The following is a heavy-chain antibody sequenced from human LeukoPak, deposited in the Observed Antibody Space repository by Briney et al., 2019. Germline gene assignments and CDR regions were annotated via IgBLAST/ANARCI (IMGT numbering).Heavy chain of an antibody. D-gene: IGHD3-3*01. V-gene: IGHV1-69*05. J-gene: IGHJ4*02. CDR1: GGTFSSYA. Sequence: GASVKVSCKASGGTFSSYAISWVRQAPGQGLEWMGRIIPIFGTANYAQKFQGRVTITTDESTSTAYMGLSSLRSEDTAVYYCARRKGDFWSGYLDYWGQGTLVTVSS. CDR3: ARRKGDFWSGYLDY. CDR2: IIPIFGTA.